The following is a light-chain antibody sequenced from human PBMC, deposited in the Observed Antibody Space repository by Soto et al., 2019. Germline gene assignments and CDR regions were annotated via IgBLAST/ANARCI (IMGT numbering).Light chain of an antibody. CDR3: QQRSNWIT. V-gene: IGKV3-11*01. Sequence: EIVLTQSPATLSLSPGERATLSCRASQSVSSYLAWCQQKPGQAPRLLIYDASNRATGIPARFSGSGSGTDFTLTISSLEPEDFAVYYCQQRSNWITFGQGTRLEIE. CDR1: QSVSSY. CDR2: DAS. J-gene: IGKJ5*01.